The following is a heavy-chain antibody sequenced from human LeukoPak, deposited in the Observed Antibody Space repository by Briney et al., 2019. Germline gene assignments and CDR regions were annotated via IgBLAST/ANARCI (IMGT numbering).Heavy chain of an antibody. V-gene: IGHV3-48*03. CDR2: IISSGSTI. CDR3: AREAFQNYYDSSGYYYAPRNWFDP. CDR1: GFTLSSYE. Sequence: GGSLRLSCAAPGFTLSSYEMNWVRQAPGKGLGWVSYIISSGSTIYYADSVKGPLTISRDNAKNSLYLQMYSLRAEDTAVYYCAREAFQNYYDSSGYYYAPRNWFDPWGQGTLVTVSS. D-gene: IGHD3-22*01. J-gene: IGHJ5*02.